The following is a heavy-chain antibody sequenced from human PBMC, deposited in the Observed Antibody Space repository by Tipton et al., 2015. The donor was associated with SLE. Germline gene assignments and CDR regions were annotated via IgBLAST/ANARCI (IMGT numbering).Heavy chain of an antibody. Sequence: GLVKPSETLSLTSAVYGWPFSDYYWGWIRQPPGKRLAWIGGIFYSGSAYYNPSLKSRVTISVDTSKSQFSLKLRSVTGADAAVYYCARGGASVLIRQCYLDYRGRGIRVPLTS. CDR2: IFYSGSA. D-gene: IGHD2-8*01. CDR3: ARGGASVLIRQCYLDY. J-gene: IGHJ4*03. CDR1: GWPFSDYY. V-gene: IGHV4-34*12.